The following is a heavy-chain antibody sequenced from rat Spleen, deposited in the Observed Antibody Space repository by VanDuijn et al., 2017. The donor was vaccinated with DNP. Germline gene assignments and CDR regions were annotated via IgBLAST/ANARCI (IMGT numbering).Heavy chain of an antibody. CDR3: AREQHYHFDY. D-gene: IGHD1-10*01. CDR2: ISTSGSKI. Sequence: EVQLVESGGGLVQPGRSMKLSCAASGFTFSNYYIAWVRQAPTKGLEWVATISTSGSKIYYPDSVRGRFTISRDNAENSLYLQMGSLKSEDTATYYCAREQHYHFDYWGQGVMVTVSS. V-gene: IGHV5-25*01. J-gene: IGHJ2*01. CDR1: GFTFSNYY.